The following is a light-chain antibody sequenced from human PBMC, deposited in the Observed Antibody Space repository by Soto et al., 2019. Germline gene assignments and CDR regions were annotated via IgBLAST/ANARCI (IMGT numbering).Light chain of an antibody. V-gene: IGKV4-1*01. CDR3: QQYHTTPVT. Sequence: DIVMTQSPDSLAVSLGERATINCKSSQSLLYSFNNKNPLAWYQQKPGQPPKLLIYWASTRESGVPDRFSGSGSGKDFTFTISSLQAEDVAIYDCQQYHTTPVTFGRGTKVEVK. CDR2: WAS. J-gene: IGKJ1*01. CDR1: QSLLYSFNNKNP.